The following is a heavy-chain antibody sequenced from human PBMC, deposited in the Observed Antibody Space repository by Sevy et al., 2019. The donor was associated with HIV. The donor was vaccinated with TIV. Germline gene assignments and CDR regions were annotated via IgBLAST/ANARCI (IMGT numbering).Heavy chain of an antibody. CDR1: GFTFSSYA. Sequence: GGSLRLSCAASGFTFSSYAMSWVRQAPGKGLEWVSAFSGSGGSTYYADSVKGRFTISRDNSKNTLYLQMNSLRAEDTAVYYCAKSHGAMVRGVIGSGIDYWGQGTLVTVSS. CDR2: FSGSGGST. J-gene: IGHJ4*02. D-gene: IGHD3-10*01. V-gene: IGHV3-23*01. CDR3: AKSHGAMVRGVIGSGIDY.